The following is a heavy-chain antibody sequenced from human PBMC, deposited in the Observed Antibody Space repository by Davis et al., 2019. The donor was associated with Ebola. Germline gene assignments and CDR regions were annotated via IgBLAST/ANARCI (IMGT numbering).Heavy chain of an antibody. J-gene: IGHJ6*02. CDR2: ITGSADLT. Sequence: GGSLRLSCAASGFIFSNYAMSWVRQAPGKGLEWASTITGSADLTHYADSVKGRFTVSRDNPKNTLYLQMYSLRAEDTAVYYCAKGMSRSAYYAMDVWGQGTTVTVSS. V-gene: IGHV3-23*01. CDR3: AKGMSRSAYYAMDV. CDR1: GFIFSNYA. D-gene: IGHD2-8*01.